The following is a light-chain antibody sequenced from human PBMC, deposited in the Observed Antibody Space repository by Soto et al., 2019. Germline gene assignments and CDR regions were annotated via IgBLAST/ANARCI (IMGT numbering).Light chain of an antibody. CDR2: XXS. CDR3: SSYTSSSTVV. V-gene: IGLV2-14*01. J-gene: IGLJ2*01. CDR1: SSDVGGYNY. Sequence: QSVLTQPASVSGSPGQSITISCTGTSSDVGGYNYVSWYQQHPGKAPKLMIYXXSNRXSXXSNXFXGSKSGNTASLTISGLQSEDXADYYCSSYTSSSTVVFGGGTKVTVL.